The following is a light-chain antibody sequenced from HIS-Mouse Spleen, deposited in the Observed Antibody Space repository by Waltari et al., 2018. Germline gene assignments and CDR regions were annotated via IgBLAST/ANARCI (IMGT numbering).Light chain of an antibody. Sequence: QSVLTQPPSVSAAPGQKVTISCSGSSSNIGNTYVSWYQQHPGTAPKLLFYDTEQRPAGIPDRFSGSKSGTSATLGITGLQTGDEADYYCGTWDSSLSAGVFGGGTKLTVL. CDR3: GTWDSSLSAGV. CDR1: SSNIGNTY. J-gene: IGLJ3*02. CDR2: DTE. V-gene: IGLV1-51*01.